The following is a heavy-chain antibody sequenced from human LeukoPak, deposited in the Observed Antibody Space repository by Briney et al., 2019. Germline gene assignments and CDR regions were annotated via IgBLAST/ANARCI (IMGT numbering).Heavy chain of an antibody. J-gene: IGHJ4*02. CDR1: GFTFSGYA. CDR2: ISGSGGST. D-gene: IGHD1-26*01. CDR3: AKAGYSGSYFDY. V-gene: IGHV3-23*01. Sequence: GGSLRLSCAASGFTFSGYAMSWVRQAPGKGLEWVSAISGSGGSTYYADSVKGRFTISRDNSKNTLYLQMNSLRAEDTAVYYCAKAGYSGSYFDYWGQGTLVTVSS.